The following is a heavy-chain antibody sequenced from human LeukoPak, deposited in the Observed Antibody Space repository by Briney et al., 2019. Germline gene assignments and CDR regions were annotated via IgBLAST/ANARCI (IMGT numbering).Heavy chain of an antibody. Sequence: ASVKVSCKASGYTFTSYGISWVRQAPGQGLEWMGWISAYNGNTNYAQKLQGRVTMTTDTSTSTAYMELRSLRSDDTAVYYCAMARYCSGGSCYRKPNYYCGMDVWGQGTTVTVSS. D-gene: IGHD2-15*01. J-gene: IGHJ6*02. CDR1: GYTFTSYG. CDR2: ISAYNGNT. V-gene: IGHV1-18*01. CDR3: AMARYCSGGSCYRKPNYYCGMDV.